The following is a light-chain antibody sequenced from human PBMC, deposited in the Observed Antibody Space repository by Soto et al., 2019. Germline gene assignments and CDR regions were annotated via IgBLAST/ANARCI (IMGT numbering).Light chain of an antibody. Sequence: EIVLTQSPATVSLSPGERATLSCRASQSISYYLAWYQQKPGQAPRLLIYDAINRATGIPGRFRGSGSGTDFTLTISSLEPEDFAVYYCQPYNNWPLTFGGGTKVEIK. CDR2: DAI. CDR3: QPYNNWPLT. CDR1: QSISYY. V-gene: IGKV3-11*01. J-gene: IGKJ4*01.